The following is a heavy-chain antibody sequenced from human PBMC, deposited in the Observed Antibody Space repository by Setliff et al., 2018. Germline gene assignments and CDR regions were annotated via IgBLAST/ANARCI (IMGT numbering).Heavy chain of an antibody. V-gene: IGHV3-30*07. CDR3: AKEDYSDSSGYYYETPWFDP. Sequence: PGGSLRLSCAASGFSFSNYAMHWVRQAPGKGLEWVAVISYDGINKYYADSVKGRFTISRDNSQNTVFLQVNSLRPEDSAVYYCAKEDYSDSSGYYYETPWFDPWGQGTLVTVSS. J-gene: IGHJ5*02. CDR1: GFSFSNYA. D-gene: IGHD3-22*01. CDR2: ISYDGINK.